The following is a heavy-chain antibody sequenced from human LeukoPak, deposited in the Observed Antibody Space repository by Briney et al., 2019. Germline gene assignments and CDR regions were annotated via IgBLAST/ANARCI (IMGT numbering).Heavy chain of an antibody. V-gene: IGHV5-51*01. CDR2: IYPGDSDT. J-gene: IGHJ3*02. D-gene: IGHD6-19*01. CDR1: GYSFTSYW. CDR3: ARSGYSSGWYYNSEHDAFDI. Sequence: KISCKGSGYSFTSYWIGWVRQMPGKGLEWMGIIYPGDSDTRYSPSFQGQVTISADKSISTAYLQWSSLKASDTAMYYCARSGYSSGWYYNSEHDAFDIWGQGTMVTVSS.